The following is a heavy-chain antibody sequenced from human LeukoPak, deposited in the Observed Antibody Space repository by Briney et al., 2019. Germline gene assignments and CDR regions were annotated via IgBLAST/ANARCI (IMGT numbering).Heavy chain of an antibody. V-gene: IGHV4-4*07. Sequence: PSETLSLTCTVSGGSISSRYWNWIRQPAGKGLEWIGRIYTSGSSNYNPSLKSRVTMSLDTSKNQFSLKLSSVTAADTAVYYCARAGYSYGWGAFDYWGQGTLVTVSS. D-gene: IGHD5-18*01. CDR2: IYTSGSS. CDR1: GGSISSRY. CDR3: ARAGYSYGWGAFDY. J-gene: IGHJ4*02.